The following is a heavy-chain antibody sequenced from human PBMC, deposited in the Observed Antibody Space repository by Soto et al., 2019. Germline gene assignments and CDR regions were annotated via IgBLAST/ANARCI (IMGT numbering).Heavy chain of an antibody. J-gene: IGHJ4*02. D-gene: IGHD4-17*01. CDR3: AGPTSVTTDPFDY. CDR2: ISSTGVYT. Sequence: QVQLVESGGGLVKPGGSLRLSCVASGFNFSDYYMSWIRQAPGKGLEWVSYISSTGVYTNYADSVKGRFTISRDNAKNSLYLQLTSLRAEDTAVYYCAGPTSVTTDPFDYWGQGTLVTVSS. CDR1: GFNFSDYY. V-gene: IGHV3-11*05.